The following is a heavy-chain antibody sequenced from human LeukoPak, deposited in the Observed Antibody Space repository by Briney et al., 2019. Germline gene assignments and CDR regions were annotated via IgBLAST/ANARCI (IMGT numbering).Heavy chain of an antibody. J-gene: IGHJ6*02. D-gene: IGHD3-9*01. CDR2: ISYDGSNK. Sequence: QPGGSLRLSCAASGFTFSTYVIHWVRQAPGKGLEWVAVISYDGSNKYYADSVKGRFTISRDNSRNTLYLQMNSLRAEDTAVYYCAKFEGSYYGMDVWGQGTTVTVSS. CDR3: AKFEGSYYGMDV. V-gene: IGHV3-30-3*02. CDR1: GFTFSTYV.